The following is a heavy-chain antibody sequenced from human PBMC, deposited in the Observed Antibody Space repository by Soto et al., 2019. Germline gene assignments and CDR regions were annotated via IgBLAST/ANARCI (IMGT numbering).Heavy chain of an antibody. Sequence: EVQLLESGGGLVQPGGSLRLSCAASGFTFSTYAMSWVRQAPGKGLEWVSAVSGSGASTYNADSVKGRFTISRDNSNNTLYLHMNTLRAEDTAVYYCEKGVYYDNSGYLYFDHWGQGTLVTVSS. CDR1: GFTFSTYA. CDR3: EKGVYYDNSGYLYFDH. D-gene: IGHD3-22*01. J-gene: IGHJ4*02. V-gene: IGHV3-23*01. CDR2: VSGSGAST.